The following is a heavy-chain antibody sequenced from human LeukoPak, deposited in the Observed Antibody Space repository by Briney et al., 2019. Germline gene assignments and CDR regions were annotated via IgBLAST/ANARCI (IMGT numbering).Heavy chain of an antibody. D-gene: IGHD3-10*01. CDR1: GITVRCYS. CDR3: ARDYGSGSYLDYYLGRDV. V-gene: IGHV3-21*01. CDR2: INISSRYI. Sequence: GVSLRLPCAAPGITVRCYSINWVRQAPGKGLGWVASINISSRYIYYTARVKGLFTLSQDNRKNTLYLQMNSLRAEDTAVCDCARDYGSGSYLDYYLGRDVWGKGTTVTVPS. J-gene: IGHJ6*04.